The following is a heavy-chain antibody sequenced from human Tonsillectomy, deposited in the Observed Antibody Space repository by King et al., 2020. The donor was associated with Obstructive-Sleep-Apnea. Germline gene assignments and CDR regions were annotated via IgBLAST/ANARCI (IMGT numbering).Heavy chain of an antibody. CDR3: ARVVRDYSSRWYGYFQD. CDR1: GASISSGGYY. CDR2: IYYTGNA. Sequence: VQLQESGPGLVKPSQTLSLTCNVSGASISSGGYYWSWLRQHPGKGLEWIAYIYYTGNAYYNPPLKSRICISIDTSKNQFSLRLSSVTAADTAVYYCARVVRDYSSRWYGYFQDWGQGALVTVSS. V-gene: IGHV4-31*03. J-gene: IGHJ1*01. D-gene: IGHD6-13*01.